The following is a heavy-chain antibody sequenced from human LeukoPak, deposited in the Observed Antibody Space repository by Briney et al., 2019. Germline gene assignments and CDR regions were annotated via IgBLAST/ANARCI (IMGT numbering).Heavy chain of an antibody. V-gene: IGHV3-23*01. CDR1: GFTFSSYA. CDR2: ISGSGGST. J-gene: IGHJ4*02. Sequence: GGSLRLSCAASGFTFSSYAMSWVRQAPGKGLDCVSGISGSGGSTYYADSAKGRFTISRDNSKDTLYLQMNSLRTDDTAVYYCATSGSQGLSGTDYWGQGTLVTVSS. CDR3: ATSGSQGLSGTDY. D-gene: IGHD1-26*01.